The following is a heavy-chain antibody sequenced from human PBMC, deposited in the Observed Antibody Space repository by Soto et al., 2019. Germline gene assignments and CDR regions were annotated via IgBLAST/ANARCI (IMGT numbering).Heavy chain of an antibody. CDR1: GFTFSNYA. CDR2: ITAYGDTT. CDR3: ANDPLWYDSDWYPPPGFDP. D-gene: IGHD6-19*01. J-gene: IGHJ5*02. Sequence: EVQLLESGGCFVQPGGSLRLFCAASGFTFSNYAMSWVRQAPGKGMEWVSAITAYGDTTNYADSVKGRFTISRDSPKNALYLQMNSLRAEDTAVYYCANDPLWYDSDWYPPPGFDPWGQGTLVTVSS. V-gene: IGHV3-23*01.